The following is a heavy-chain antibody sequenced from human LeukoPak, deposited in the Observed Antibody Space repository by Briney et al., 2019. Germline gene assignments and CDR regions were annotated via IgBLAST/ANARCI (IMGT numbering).Heavy chain of an antibody. V-gene: IGHV4-59*01. CDR2: IYYSGST. Sequence: SETLSLTCTVSGGSISSYYWSWIRQPPGKGLEWIGYIYYSGSTNYNPSLKSRVTISVDTSKNQFSLKLSSVTAADTAVYYCARGGSGWSLCYFDYWGQGTLVTVSS. D-gene: IGHD6-19*01. CDR3: ARGGSGWSLCYFDY. CDR1: GGSISSYY. J-gene: IGHJ4*02.